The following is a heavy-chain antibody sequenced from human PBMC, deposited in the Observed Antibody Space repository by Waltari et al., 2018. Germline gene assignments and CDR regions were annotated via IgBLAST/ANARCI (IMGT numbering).Heavy chain of an antibody. V-gene: IGHV3-30*18. J-gene: IGHJ4*02. CDR2: IWYDGSNK. CDR3: AKDGTLGSGWYSH. CDR1: GFTFSSYG. Sequence: QVQLVESGGGVVQPGRSLRLSCAASGFTFSSYGMHWVRQAPGKGLEWVAVIWYDGSNKYYADSVKGRFTISRDNSKNTLYLQMNSLRAEDTAMYYCAKDGTLGSGWYSHWGQGTLVTVSS. D-gene: IGHD6-19*01.